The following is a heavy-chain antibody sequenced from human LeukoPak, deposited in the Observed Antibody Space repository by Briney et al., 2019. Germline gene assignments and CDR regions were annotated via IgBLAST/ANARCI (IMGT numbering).Heavy chain of an antibody. Sequence: GGSLRLSCAASGFTFSSSAMRWVRQAPGKGLEWVSAISVSGGTTYYADSVKGRFTISRDNPKNTLYLQMNSLRAEDTAVYYCAKFIAAAGDAFDIWGQGTMVTVSS. J-gene: IGHJ3*02. CDR3: AKFIAAAGDAFDI. CDR1: GFTFSSSA. D-gene: IGHD6-13*01. CDR2: ISVSGGTT. V-gene: IGHV3-23*01.